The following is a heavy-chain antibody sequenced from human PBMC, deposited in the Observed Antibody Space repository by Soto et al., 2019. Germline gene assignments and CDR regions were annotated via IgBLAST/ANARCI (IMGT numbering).Heavy chain of an antibody. V-gene: IGHV5-51*01. J-gene: IGHJ4*02. D-gene: IGHD5-18*01. CDR1: GNSFTTYW. CDR3: ARQGFTYGYDY. Sequence: GESLKISCQGSGNSFTTYWIAWVRQMPGKGLEWMGIIYPGDSDTRYSPSFQGQVTISADKSVSTAYLQWSSLKASDTAMYYCARQGFTYGYDYWGQGTQVTVSS. CDR2: IYPGDSDT.